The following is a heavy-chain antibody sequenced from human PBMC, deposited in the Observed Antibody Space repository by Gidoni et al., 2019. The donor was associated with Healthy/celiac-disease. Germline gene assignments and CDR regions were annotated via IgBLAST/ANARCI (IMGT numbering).Heavy chain of an antibody. CDR3: ARDVGVVPAAIPIYYSDYGMDV. D-gene: IGHD2-2*01. V-gene: IGHV3-33*01. Sequence: PGKGLEWVAVIGYDGSNKYYADSVKGRVTIARDNSKNTLYLQMNSLRAEDTAVYYCARDVGVVPAAIPIYYSDYGMDVWGQGTTVTVSS. J-gene: IGHJ6*02. CDR2: IGYDGSNK.